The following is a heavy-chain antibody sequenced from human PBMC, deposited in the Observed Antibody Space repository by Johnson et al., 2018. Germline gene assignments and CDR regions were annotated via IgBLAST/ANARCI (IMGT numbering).Heavy chain of an antibody. D-gene: IGHD3-16*01. V-gene: IGHV3-74*02. J-gene: IGHJ3*02. CDR2: INSGGSST. Sequence: EVQLVESGGGLVQPGGSLRLSCAASGFTFSSYWMHWVRQAPGKGLVWVSRINSGGSSTIYADSVKGRFTISRDHAKNTLYLQMNSLRAEDTAVYYGAGPYGHDAFDIWGQGTMVTVSS. CDR1: GFTFSSYW. CDR3: AGPYGHDAFDI.